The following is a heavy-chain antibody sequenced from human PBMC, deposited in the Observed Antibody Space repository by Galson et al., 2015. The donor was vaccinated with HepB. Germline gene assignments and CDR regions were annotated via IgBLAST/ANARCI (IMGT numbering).Heavy chain of an antibody. V-gene: IGHV3-48*02. D-gene: IGHD3-16*01. Sequence: SLRLSCAASGFAFISYNMHWARQAPGKGLEWVAFINKDGNSTKYGDAVKGRFTTSRDNAKNSLYLQMNSLRDEDTAVYYCVREIGGVFYFDYWGQGTLVTVSS. CDR3: VREIGGVFYFDY. CDR1: GFAFISYN. J-gene: IGHJ4*02. CDR2: INKDGNST.